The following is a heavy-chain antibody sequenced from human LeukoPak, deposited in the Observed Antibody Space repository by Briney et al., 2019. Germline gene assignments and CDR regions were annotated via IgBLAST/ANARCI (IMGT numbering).Heavy chain of an antibody. V-gene: IGHV3-23*01. CDR3: AKGMVRGVILKGFDY. CDR2: ISGSGGST. J-gene: IGHJ4*02. D-gene: IGHD3-10*01. Sequence: GGSLRLSCAASGFTFSSYSMNWVRQAPGKGLEWVSAISGSGGSTYYADSVKGRFTISRDNSKNTLYLQMNSLRAEDTAVYYCAKGMVRGVILKGFDYWGQGTLVTVSS. CDR1: GFTFSSYS.